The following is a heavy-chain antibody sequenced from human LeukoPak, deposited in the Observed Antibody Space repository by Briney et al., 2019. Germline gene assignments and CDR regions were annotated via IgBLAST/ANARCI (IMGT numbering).Heavy chain of an antibody. V-gene: IGHV4-30-2*01. J-gene: IGHJ6*02. Sequence: SETLSLTCAVSGGSISSGGYSWSWIRQPPGKGLEWIGYIYHSGSTYYNPSLKSRVTISVDRSKNQFSLKLSSVTAADTAVYYCARERSVGLGTSYYHYGVDVWGQGTSVTVSS. CDR3: ARERSVGLGTSYYHYGVDV. D-gene: IGHD1-7*01. CDR1: GGSISSGGYS. CDR2: IYHSGST.